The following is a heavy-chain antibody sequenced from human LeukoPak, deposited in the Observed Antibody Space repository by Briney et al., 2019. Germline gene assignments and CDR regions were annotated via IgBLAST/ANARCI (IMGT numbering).Heavy chain of an antibody. CDR2: INPNSGGT. Sequence: ASVKVSCKASGYTFTGYYMHWVRQAPGQGLEWMGWINPNSGGTNYAQKFQGRVTMTRDTSITTAYMELSRLRSDDTAVYYCARDRSGYDYFDYWGQGTVLTVFS. CDR3: ARDRSGYDYFDY. D-gene: IGHD5-12*01. V-gene: IGHV1-2*02. J-gene: IGHJ4*02. CDR1: GYTFTGYY.